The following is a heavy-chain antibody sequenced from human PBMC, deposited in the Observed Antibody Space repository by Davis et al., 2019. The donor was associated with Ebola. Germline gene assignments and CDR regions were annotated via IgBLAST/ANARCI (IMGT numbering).Heavy chain of an antibody. Sequence: LRLSCTVSGGSISNGDYSWSWIRQPPGKGLEWIGYIHHSGGTYYNPSLKSRLTLAVDTSKNQFSLKLSSVTAADTAVYYCASMPFCISSSCEDYWGQGILVTVSS. V-gene: IGHV4-30-4*08. CDR1: GGSISNGDYS. CDR3: ASMPFCISSSCEDY. D-gene: IGHD2-2*01. CDR2: IHHSGGT. J-gene: IGHJ4*02.